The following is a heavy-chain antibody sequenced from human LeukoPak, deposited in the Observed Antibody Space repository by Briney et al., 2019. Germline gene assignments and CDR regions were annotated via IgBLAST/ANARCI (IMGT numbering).Heavy chain of an antibody. V-gene: IGHV3-11*04. CDR1: GGSFSGSY. D-gene: IGHD3-9*01. Sequence: LSLTCAVYGGSFSGSYWSWIRQPPGKGLEWVSYISSSGSTIYYADSVKGRFTISRDNAKNSLYLQMNSLRAEDTAVYYCARGQVLRYFDWLPGDYGMDVWGQGTTVTVSS. CDR2: ISSSGSTI. CDR3: ARGQVLRYFDWLPGDYGMDV. J-gene: IGHJ6*02.